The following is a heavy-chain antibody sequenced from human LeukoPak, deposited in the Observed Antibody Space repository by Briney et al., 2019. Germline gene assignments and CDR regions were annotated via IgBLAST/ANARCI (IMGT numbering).Heavy chain of an antibody. Sequence: PSETLSLTCAVYGGSFSGYYWSWIRQPPGKGLEWIGEINHSGSTNYNPSLRSRVTVSVHTSKNQLSQKLSSVTAADTAVYYCARQWLVSPLFDYWGQGTLVTVSS. V-gene: IGHV4-34*01. CDR3: ARQWLVSPLFDY. CDR2: INHSGST. CDR1: GGSFSGYY. D-gene: IGHD6-19*01. J-gene: IGHJ4*02.